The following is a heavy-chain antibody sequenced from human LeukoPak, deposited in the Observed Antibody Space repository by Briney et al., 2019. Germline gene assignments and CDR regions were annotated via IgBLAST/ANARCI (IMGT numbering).Heavy chain of an antibody. J-gene: IGHJ4*02. CDR1: GGSISSYY. D-gene: IGHD6-13*01. CDR3: ARVGAAGNFDY. V-gene: IGHV4-59*12. Sequence: SETLSLTCTVSGGSISSYYWSWIRQPPGEGLEWIGYIYYSGSTNYNPSLKSRVTISVDTSKNQFSLKLSSVTPEDTAVYYCARVGAAGNFDYWGQGTLVTVSS. CDR2: IYYSGST.